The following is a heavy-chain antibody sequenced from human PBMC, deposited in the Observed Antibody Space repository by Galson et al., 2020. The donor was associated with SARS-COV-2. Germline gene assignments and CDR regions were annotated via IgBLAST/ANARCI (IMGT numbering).Heavy chain of an antibody. CDR1: GYTFTGYY. J-gene: IGHJ6*03. CDR2: INPNSGCT. V-gene: IGHV1-2*06. D-gene: IGHD3-22*01. CDR3: ARGDYYDSSGYYYGRHGYYYYMDV. Sequence: ASVKVSCKASGYTFTGYYMQWVRQAHGQGLEWIGLINPNSGCTNDAQKFQGKVTTTRDSHISTAYMELSRLRSDDTAVYYCARGDYYDSSGYYYGRHGYYYYMDVCGKGTTVTISS.